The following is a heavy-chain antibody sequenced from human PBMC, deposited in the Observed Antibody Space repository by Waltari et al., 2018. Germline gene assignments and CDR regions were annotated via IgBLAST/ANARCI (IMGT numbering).Heavy chain of an antibody. V-gene: IGHV3-9*03. D-gene: IGHD3-16*01. CDR3: AKDISEGLHLGELGSGGMDV. Sequence: EVQLVESGGGLVQPGRSLRLSCAASGFTFDDYAMHWVRQAPGKGLEWVSGISWNSGSIGYADSVTGRFTISRDNAKNSLYLQMNSLRAEDMALYYCAKDISEGLHLGELGSGGMDVWGQGTTVTVSS. J-gene: IGHJ6*02. CDR1: GFTFDDYA. CDR2: ISWNSGSI.